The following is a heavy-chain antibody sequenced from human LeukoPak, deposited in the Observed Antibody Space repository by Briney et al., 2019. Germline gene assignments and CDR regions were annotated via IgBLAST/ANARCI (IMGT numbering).Heavy chain of an antibody. V-gene: IGHV3-48*04. Sequence: GGSLRLSCAASGFTFGNYAMSWVRQAPGKGLEWVSYIVGSSSTIYYADSVKGRFTISRDNAKNSLYLQMDSLRAEDTAVYYCARDSTYCGGDCYLYYYYGMDVWGQGTTVTVSS. CDR1: GFTFGNYA. CDR2: IVGSSSTI. J-gene: IGHJ6*02. D-gene: IGHD2-21*02. CDR3: ARDSTYCGGDCYLYYYYGMDV.